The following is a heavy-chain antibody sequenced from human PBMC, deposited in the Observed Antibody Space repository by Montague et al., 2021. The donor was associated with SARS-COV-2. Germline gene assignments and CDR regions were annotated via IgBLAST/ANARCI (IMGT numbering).Heavy chain of an antibody. Sequence: SETLSLTCTVSGGSINDHYRSWIRQSPGKGLEWIGYISSNGKTNYNPSLKSRVTLSADASRNEFSLKLDSVTAADTAVYYCATYWQGGSGRGSWGQGTLVTVSS. CDR2: ISSNGKT. CDR1: GGSINDHY. V-gene: IGHV4-4*09. D-gene: IGHD3-10*01. CDR3: ATYWQGGSGRGS. J-gene: IGHJ5*02.